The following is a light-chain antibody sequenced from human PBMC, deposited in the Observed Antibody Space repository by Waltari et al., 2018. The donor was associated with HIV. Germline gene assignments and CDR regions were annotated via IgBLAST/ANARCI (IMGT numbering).Light chain of an antibody. V-gene: IGLV2-14*01. CDR1: SSDVGGYNY. J-gene: IGLJ2*01. CDR2: YVI. CDR3: SSYTSSSTFV. Sequence: QSALTQPASVSGSPGQSIPISCTGTSSDVGGYNYVSWYQQHAGKAPKLMIYYVIKRPSGFSNRFSGSKSGNTASLTISGLQAEDEADYYCSSYTSSSTFVFGGGTKLTVL.